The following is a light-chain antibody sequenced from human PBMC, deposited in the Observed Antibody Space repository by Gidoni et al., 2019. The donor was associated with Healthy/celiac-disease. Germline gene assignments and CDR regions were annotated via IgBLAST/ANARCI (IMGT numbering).Light chain of an antibody. CDR2: WAS. J-gene: IGKJ2*01. V-gene: IGKV4-1*01. Sequence: DMVMTQSPDALTVSLGERATINCKSSQSVLYSSNNKSYLAWYQQKPGQPPKLLIYWASTRESGVPDRFSGSGSGTDFTLTISSLQAEDVAVYYCQQYYSTPWTFGQGTKLEIK. CDR1: QSVLYSSNNKSY. CDR3: QQYYSTPWT.